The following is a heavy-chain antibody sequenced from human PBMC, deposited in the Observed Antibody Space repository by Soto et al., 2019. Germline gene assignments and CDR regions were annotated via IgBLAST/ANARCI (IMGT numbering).Heavy chain of an antibody. D-gene: IGHD4-17*01. J-gene: IGHJ4*02. CDR1: GYSFTDYK. CDR3: ATWVDYGDFEGFDF. V-gene: IGHV1-2*04. Sequence: GASVKVSCKTSGYSFTDYKLHWVRQAPGQGLEWMGWVDPHGGGSNSAQILQGSVTMTWDTSITTAYLHLTRLRTNDTATYFCATWVDYGDFEGFDFWGQGTLVTVSS. CDR2: VDPHGGGS.